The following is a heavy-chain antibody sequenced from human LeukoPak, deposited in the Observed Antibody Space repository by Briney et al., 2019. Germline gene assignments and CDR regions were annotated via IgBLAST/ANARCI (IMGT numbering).Heavy chain of an antibody. CDR1: GGSIRSYN. J-gene: IGHJ3*02. Sequence: SETLSLTCTVSGGSIRSYNWSWIRHPQGKGLEWMGIIYYSGSTNYNPSLKSRVTISVDTAKNQFSLKLSSVTAADTAVYYCAREGLGYGSGSDAFDIWGQGTMVTVSS. CDR2: IYYSGST. D-gene: IGHD3-10*01. CDR3: AREGLGYGSGSDAFDI. V-gene: IGHV4-59*01.